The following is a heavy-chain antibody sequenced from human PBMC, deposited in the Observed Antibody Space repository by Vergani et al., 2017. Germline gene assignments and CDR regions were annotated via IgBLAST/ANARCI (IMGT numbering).Heavy chain of an antibody. CDR1: ADSISSGSYY. Sequence: QLQLQQSGPGLVKPSETLFLTCTVSADSISSGSYYWGWIRQPPGKSLDWIGSIYYSGLTYYNPSPKSRVAISVDTSKNQFSLKVTIVTAADTAVYFCARQRPGSGWSPGDFDDWGQGILVTVSS. V-gene: IGHV4-39*01. CDR2: IYYSGLT. CDR3: ARQRPGSGWSPGDFDD. J-gene: IGHJ4*02. D-gene: IGHD6-19*01.